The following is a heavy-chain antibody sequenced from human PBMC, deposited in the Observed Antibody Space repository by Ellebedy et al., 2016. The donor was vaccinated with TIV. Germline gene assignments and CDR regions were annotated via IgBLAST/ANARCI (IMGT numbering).Heavy chain of an antibody. CDR3: ARVYDSIDY. V-gene: IGHV3-7*01. Sequence: GESLKISCAASGFPFSSYWLRWVRQAPGKGLEWVANIKQDGSEKYYVDSVKGRFTISRDNANNSLYLQMNSLRAEDTAVYYCARVYDSIDYWGQGTLVTVSS. J-gene: IGHJ4*02. CDR2: IKQDGSEK. CDR1: GFPFSSYW. D-gene: IGHD3-22*01.